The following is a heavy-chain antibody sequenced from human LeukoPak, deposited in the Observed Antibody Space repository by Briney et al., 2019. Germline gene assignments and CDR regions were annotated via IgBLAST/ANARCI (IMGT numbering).Heavy chain of an antibody. J-gene: IGHJ4*02. V-gene: IGHV3-7*01. CDR2: IKQDGSEK. CDR1: GFTFSSYA. Sequence: GGSLRLSCAASGFTFSSYAMSWVRQAPGKGLEWVANIKQDGSEKYYVDSVKGRFTISRDNAKNSLYLQMNSLRAEDTAVYYCARKGDYSNYYDYWGQGTLVTVSS. CDR3: ARKGDYSNYYDY. D-gene: IGHD4-11*01.